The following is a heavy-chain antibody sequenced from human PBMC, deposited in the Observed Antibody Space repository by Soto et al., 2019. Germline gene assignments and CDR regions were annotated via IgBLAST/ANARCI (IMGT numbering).Heavy chain of an antibody. J-gene: IGHJ5*02. D-gene: IGHD3-10*01. Sequence: SETLSLTCAVSGGSISSSNWWIWVGQPPGKGLEWIGEIYHSGSTNYNPSPKSRFTISVDKSKNQFSLKLSSVTAADTAAYYCARHVPPVLLWFGELFTSSGWFDPWGQATLVNVSS. CDR1: GGSISSSNW. CDR3: ARHVPPVLLWFGELFTSSGWFDP. CDR2: IYHSGST. V-gene: IGHV4-4*02.